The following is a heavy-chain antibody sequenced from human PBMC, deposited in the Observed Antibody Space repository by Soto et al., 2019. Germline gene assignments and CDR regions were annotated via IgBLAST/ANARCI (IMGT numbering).Heavy chain of an antibody. V-gene: IGHV4-34*01. CDR3: ARKWQAGIVGATTPFDY. CDR1: GGSFSGYY. CDR2: INHSGST. J-gene: IGHJ4*02. D-gene: IGHD1-26*01. Sequence: SETLSLTCAVYGGSFSGYYWSWIRQPPGKGLEWIGEINHSGSTNYNPSLKSRVTISVDTSKNQFSLKLSSVTAADTAVYYCARKWQAGIVGATTPFDYWGQGTLVTVSS.